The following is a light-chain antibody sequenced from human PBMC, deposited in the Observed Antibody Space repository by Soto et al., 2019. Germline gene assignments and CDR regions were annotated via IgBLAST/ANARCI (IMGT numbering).Light chain of an antibody. CDR3: QQYNFWPT. J-gene: IGKJ1*01. Sequence: ETVMTQSPATLSMSLGERATLSCRASQSVNSNLAWYQQKPGQAPRLLLYGASTRASGIPARFSGSGSGTEFTLTISSLQSEDFAVYYCQQYNFWPTFGQGTKVEIK. CDR1: QSVNSN. CDR2: GAS. V-gene: IGKV3-15*01.